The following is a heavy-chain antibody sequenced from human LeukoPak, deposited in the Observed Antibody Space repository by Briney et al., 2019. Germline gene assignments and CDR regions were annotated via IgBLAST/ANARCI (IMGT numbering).Heavy chain of an antibody. J-gene: IGHJ3*02. CDR1: GGSFSGYY. CDR2: INHSGST. CDR3: ARSRYCSSTSCYPAFDI. Sequence: SETLSLTCAVYGGSFSGYYWSWIRQPPGKGLEWIGEINHSGSTNYNPSLKSRVTISVDTSKNQFSLKLSSVTAADTAVYYCARSRYCSSTSCYPAFDIWGQGTMVTVSS. V-gene: IGHV4-34*01. D-gene: IGHD2-2*01.